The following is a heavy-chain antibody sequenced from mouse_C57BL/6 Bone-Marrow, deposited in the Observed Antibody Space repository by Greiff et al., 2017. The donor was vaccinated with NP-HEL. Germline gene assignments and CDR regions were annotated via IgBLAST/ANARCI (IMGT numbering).Heavy chain of an antibody. V-gene: IGHV5-9-1*02. J-gene: IGHJ1*03. CDR1: GFTFSSYA. D-gene: IGHD2-4*01. CDR3: TRGRYDYDGYWYFDV. CDR2: ISSGGDYI. Sequence: DVMLVESGEGLVKPGGSLKLSCAASGFTFSSYAMSWVRQTPEKRLEWVAYISSGGDYIYYADTVKGRFTISRDNARNTLYLQMSSLKSEDTAMYYCTRGRYDYDGYWYFDVWGTGTTVTVSS.